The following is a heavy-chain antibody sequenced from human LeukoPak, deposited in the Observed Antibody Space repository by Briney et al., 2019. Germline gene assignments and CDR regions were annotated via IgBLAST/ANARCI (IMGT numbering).Heavy chain of an antibody. V-gene: IGHV3-21*01. D-gene: IGHD2-2*01. CDR1: GFIFSTYS. CDR3: ATRYCTNTNCYAFES. CDR2: ISNSGAYI. Sequence: GGSLRLSCAASGFIFSTYSMNWVRQAPEKGLEWVSSISNSGAYIYYADSVKGRFTISRDNAKNSLYLQMNSLRAEDTAVYYCATRYCTNTNCYAFESWGQGSLVTVSS. J-gene: IGHJ4*02.